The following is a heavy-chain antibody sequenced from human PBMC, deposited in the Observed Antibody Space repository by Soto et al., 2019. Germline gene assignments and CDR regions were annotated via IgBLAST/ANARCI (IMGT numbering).Heavy chain of an antibody. D-gene: IGHD2-2*01. Sequence: GASVKVSCKASGYTFTIYYMHWVRQAPGQGLEWMGIINPSGGSTSYAQKFQGRVTMTRDTSTSTVYMELSSLRSEVTAVYYCASLGYCSSTSCYLDYWGQGTLVTVSS. CDR2: INPSGGST. CDR1: GYTFTIYY. CDR3: ASLGYCSSTSCYLDY. V-gene: IGHV1-46*01. J-gene: IGHJ4*02.